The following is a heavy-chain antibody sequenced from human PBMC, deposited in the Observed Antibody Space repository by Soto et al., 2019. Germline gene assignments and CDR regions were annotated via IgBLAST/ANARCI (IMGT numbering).Heavy chain of an antibody. CDR1: GGSFSGYY. Sequence: PSETLSLACAVYGGSFSGYYWSWIRQPPGKGLEWIGEINHSGSTNYNPSLKSRVTISVDTSKSQFSLKLSSVTAADTAVYYCARGRRAYFDWSMERSFAYWGQGTLVTVSS. D-gene: IGHD3-9*01. V-gene: IGHV4-34*01. CDR3: ARGRRAYFDWSMERSFAY. J-gene: IGHJ4*02. CDR2: INHSGST.